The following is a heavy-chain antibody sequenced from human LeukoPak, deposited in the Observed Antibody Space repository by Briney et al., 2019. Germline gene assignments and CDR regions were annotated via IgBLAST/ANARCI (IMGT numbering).Heavy chain of an antibody. CDR1: GSSISSYY. CDR3: ARDHCSSTSCRYNYYYYYMDV. CDR2: IYTSGST. Sequence: SETLSLTCTVSGSSISSYYWSWIRQPAGKGLEWIGRIYTSGSTNYNPSLKSRVTMSVDTSKNQFSLKLSSVTAADTAVYYCARDHCSSTSCRYNYYYYYMDVWGKGTTVTVSS. J-gene: IGHJ6*03. V-gene: IGHV4-4*07. D-gene: IGHD2-2*01.